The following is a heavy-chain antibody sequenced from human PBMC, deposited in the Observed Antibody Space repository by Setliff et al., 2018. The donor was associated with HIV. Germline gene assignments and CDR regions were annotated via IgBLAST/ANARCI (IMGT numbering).Heavy chain of an antibody. CDR1: GFTFSDHY. V-gene: IGHV4-39*01. J-gene: IGHJ5*02. Sequence: GSLRLSCAASGFTFSDHYMDWVRQSPGKGLEWIGTISYSGNTYYNPSLKSRVTISVDTSKSQFSLNLNSMTAADTAIYYCARRGSDWYSHWFDPWGQGTLVTVSS. CDR2: ISYSGNT. D-gene: IGHD6-13*01. CDR3: ARRGSDWYSHWFDP.